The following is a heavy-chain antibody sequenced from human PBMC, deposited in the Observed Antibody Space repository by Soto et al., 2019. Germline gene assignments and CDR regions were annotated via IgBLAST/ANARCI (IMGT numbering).Heavy chain of an antibody. CDR1: GFTFSSYS. V-gene: IGHV3-48*01. D-gene: IGHD6-13*01. J-gene: IGHJ5*02. Sequence: PGGSLRLSCAASGFTFSSYSMNWVRQAPGKGLEWVSYISSSSSTIYYAETVKGRFTNSRDNAKNSLYLQMNSLRAEDTAVYYCARGEGSSYDRLYNWFDPWGQGTLVTVSS. CDR2: ISSSSSTI. CDR3: ARGEGSSYDRLYNWFDP.